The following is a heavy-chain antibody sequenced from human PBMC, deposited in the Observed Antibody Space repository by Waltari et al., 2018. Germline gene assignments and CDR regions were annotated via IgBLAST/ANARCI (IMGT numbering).Heavy chain of an antibody. D-gene: IGHD5-18*01. CDR2: ISSSSSTI. Sequence: EVQLVESGGGLVQPGGSLRLSCAASGFTFSSYSMNWVRQAPGQGLEWVSYISSSSSTISYADSVKGRFTIYRDNAKNSLYLQMNSLRAEDTAVYYCSSGSYSYGLGYWGQGTLVTVSS. V-gene: IGHV3-48*01. J-gene: IGHJ4*02. CDR1: GFTFSSYS. CDR3: SSGSYSYGLGY.